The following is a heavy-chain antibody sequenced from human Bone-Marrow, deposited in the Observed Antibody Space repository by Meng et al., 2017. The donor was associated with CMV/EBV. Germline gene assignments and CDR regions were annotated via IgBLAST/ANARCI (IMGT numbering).Heavy chain of an antibody. V-gene: IGHV1-2*02. D-gene: IGHD5-18*01. CDR2: INPNSGGT. CDR3: ARDSNSQLLAPFDP. Sequence: ASVKVSCKASGYIFTGYYMHWVRQAPGQGLEWMGWINPNSGGTNYAQKFQGRVTMTRDTSISTAYMELSRLRSDDTAVYYCARDSNSQLLAPFDPWGQGNLVTVSS. J-gene: IGHJ5*02. CDR1: GYIFTGYY.